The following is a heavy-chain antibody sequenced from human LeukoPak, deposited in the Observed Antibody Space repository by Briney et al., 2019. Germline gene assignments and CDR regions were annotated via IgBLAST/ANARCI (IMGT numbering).Heavy chain of an antibody. Sequence: ASVKVSSKASGYTFTSYYMHWVRQAPGQGLGWMGIINPSGGSTSYAQKFQGRVTMTRDMSTSTVYMELSSLRSEDTAVFCCARGEGDYYDCSGYDYFDYWGQGTLVTVSS. CDR3: ARGEGDYYDCSGYDYFDY. D-gene: IGHD3-22*01. V-gene: IGHV1-46*01. J-gene: IGHJ4*02. CDR1: GYTFTSYY. CDR2: INPSGGST.